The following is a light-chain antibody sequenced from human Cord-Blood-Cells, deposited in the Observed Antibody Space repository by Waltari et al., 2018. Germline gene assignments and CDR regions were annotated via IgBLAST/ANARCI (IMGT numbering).Light chain of an antibody. Sequence: QSALTQPASVSGSPGQSITISCTGTSSDVGGYNYVSWYQQHPGKAPKLLIYDVSKRPSGCSYRFSGSKSGNTASLTISGLQAEDEADYYCSSYTSSSTWVFGGGPKLTVL. CDR2: DVS. J-gene: IGLJ3*02. CDR1: SSDVGGYNY. V-gene: IGLV2-14*01. CDR3: SSYTSSSTWV.